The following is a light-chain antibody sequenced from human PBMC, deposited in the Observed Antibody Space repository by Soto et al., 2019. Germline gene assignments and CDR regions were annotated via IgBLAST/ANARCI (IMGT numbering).Light chain of an antibody. J-gene: IGLJ1*01. V-gene: IGLV1-47*01. CDR2: RNN. CDR3: AAWDDSLSAFYV. Sequence: QSVLTQPPSASGTPGQRVTISCSGSSSNIGSYYVYWYQQLPGTAPKLLIYRNNQRPSGVPDRFSGSRSGASASLAISGLRSEEEADYYCAAWDDSLSAFYVFGTGTKVTVL. CDR1: SSNIGSYY.